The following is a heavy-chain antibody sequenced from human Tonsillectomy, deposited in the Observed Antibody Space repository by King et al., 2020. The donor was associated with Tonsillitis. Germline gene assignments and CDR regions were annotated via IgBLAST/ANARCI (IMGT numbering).Heavy chain of an antibody. Sequence: VQLVESGGGLVQPGGSLRLSCAASGFTVSSNYMSWVRQAPGKGLEWVSVIYSGGSTSYADSVKGRFTISRDNSKNTLLLQMNSLRAEDTAVYYCARDGRSGSSFDYWGQGTLVTVSS. CDR1: GFTVSSNY. CDR3: ARDGRSGSSFDY. CDR2: IYSGGST. J-gene: IGHJ4*02. D-gene: IGHD1-26*01. V-gene: IGHV3-66*01.